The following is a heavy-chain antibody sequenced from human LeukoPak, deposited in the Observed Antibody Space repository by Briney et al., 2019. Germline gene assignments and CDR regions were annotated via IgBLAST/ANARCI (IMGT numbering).Heavy chain of an antibody. J-gene: IGHJ4*02. V-gene: IGHV3-7*01. CDR2: IRQDGSEK. D-gene: IGHD6-13*01. Sequence: GGSLRLSCEVSGFTFTDYWMNWVRQAPGKGPEWVASIRQDGSEKTYVDSVKGRFTISRDNTKNSLSLQLNGLRAEDTAVYYCARQRAAAGTVLFDYWGQGTLVTVSS. CDR3: ARQRAAAGTVLFDY. CDR1: GFTFTDYW.